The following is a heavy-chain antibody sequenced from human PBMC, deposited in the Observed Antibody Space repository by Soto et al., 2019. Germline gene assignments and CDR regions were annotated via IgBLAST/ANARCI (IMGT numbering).Heavy chain of an antibody. Sequence: ASVRVSCTASCYTFTSYGMTLVRQAPGQGLEWMGWISVYNGNTKYAQNFQGRVTMTTDTSTYTVYMELRSLQSDDTAVYFCARDSGSDLSAPGTVFHYWGQGTLVTVSS. J-gene: IGHJ4*02. CDR1: CYTFTSYG. CDR2: ISVYNGNT. V-gene: IGHV1-18*01. CDR3: ARDSGSDLSAPGTVFHY. D-gene: IGHD3-10*01.